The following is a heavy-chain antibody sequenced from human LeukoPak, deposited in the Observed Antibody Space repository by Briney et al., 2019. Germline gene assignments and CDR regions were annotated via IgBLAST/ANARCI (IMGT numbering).Heavy chain of an antibody. CDR2: IIPIFGTA. V-gene: IGHV1-69*13. D-gene: IGHD1-26*01. CDR3: ARVRIVGGFDP. CDR1: GGTFSSYG. Sequence: GASVKVSCKASGGTFSSYGISWVRQAPGQGLEWMGGIIPIFGTADYAQKFQGRVTITADESTSTAYMELSSLRSEDTAVYYCARVRIVGGFDPWGQGTLVTVSS. J-gene: IGHJ5*02.